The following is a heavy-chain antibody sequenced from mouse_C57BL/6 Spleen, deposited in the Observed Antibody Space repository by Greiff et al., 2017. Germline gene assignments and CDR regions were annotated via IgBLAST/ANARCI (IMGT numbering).Heavy chain of an antibody. CDR1: GFTFSDYG. Sequence: EVKLVESGGGLVKPGGSLKLSCAASGFTFSDYGMHWVRQAPEKGLEWVAYISSGSSTIYYADTVKGRFTISRDNAKNTLFLQMTSLRSEDTAMYYCARDYGSPWFAYWGQGTLVTASA. J-gene: IGHJ3*01. CDR2: ISSGSSTI. V-gene: IGHV5-17*01. D-gene: IGHD1-1*01. CDR3: ARDYGSPWFAY.